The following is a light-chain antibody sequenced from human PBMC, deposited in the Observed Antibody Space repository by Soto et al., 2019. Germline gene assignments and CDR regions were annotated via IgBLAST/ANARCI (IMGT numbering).Light chain of an antibody. V-gene: IGKV1-17*01. CDR2: GAS. Sequence: IQMTQSPSTLSASVGYRVTITCRASQSISRGLAWYQQKPGKVPKRLIYGASSLQGGVPSRFSGSGSGTEFTLTISSLQPEDFATYYCLQHNSYPLTFGGGTKVDIK. J-gene: IGKJ4*01. CDR3: LQHNSYPLT. CDR1: QSISRG.